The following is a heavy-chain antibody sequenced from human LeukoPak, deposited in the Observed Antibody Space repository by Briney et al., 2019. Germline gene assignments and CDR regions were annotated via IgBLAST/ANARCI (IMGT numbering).Heavy chain of an antibody. Sequence: GGSLRRSGAASGFTFSTNSMNWVRQAPGKGLEGVSYISSSGSTIYYADSVKGRFTISRDNAKNSLYLQMNSLRAEDTVVYYCAELGITMIGGVWGKGTTVTISS. V-gene: IGHV3-48*04. D-gene: IGHD3-10*02. J-gene: IGHJ6*04. CDR2: ISSSGSTI. CDR3: AELGITMIGGV. CDR1: GFTFSTNS.